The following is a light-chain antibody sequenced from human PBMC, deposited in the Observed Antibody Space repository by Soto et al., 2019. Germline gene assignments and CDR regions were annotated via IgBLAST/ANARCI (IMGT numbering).Light chain of an antibody. Sequence: QSALTQPASVSGSPGQSITISCTGTSSDVGGYNYVSWYQQHPGKAPKLMIYEVSKRPSGVSNRFSGSKSGNTASLTISGLQAEDEADYYCSSYTSSSTRVFGGGTKLTDL. J-gene: IGLJ2*01. CDR2: EVS. CDR3: SSYTSSSTRV. V-gene: IGLV2-14*01. CDR1: SSDVGGYNY.